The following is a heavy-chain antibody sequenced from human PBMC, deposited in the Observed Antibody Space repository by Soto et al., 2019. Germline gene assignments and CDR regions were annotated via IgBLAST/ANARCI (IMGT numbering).Heavy chain of an antibody. CDR1: GASISNFY. Sequence: PSGTLSLTCRVSGASISNFYWSWIRQSAGKGLEWIGRLNTRGPTDYNPSLTSRVTMSIDTSKNRVSLSLTSVTATDTAVYYCAKRGTYYLDSWGQGIVVTVSS. J-gene: IGHJ4*02. D-gene: IGHD7-27*01. CDR2: LNTRGPT. CDR3: AKRGTYYLDS. V-gene: IGHV4-4*07.